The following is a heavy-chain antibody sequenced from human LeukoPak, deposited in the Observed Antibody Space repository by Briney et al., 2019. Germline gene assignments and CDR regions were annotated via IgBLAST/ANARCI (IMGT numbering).Heavy chain of an antibody. CDR2: INKDGSEQ. Sequence: GGSLRLSCAASGFTFSSHWMTWVRQAPGKGPEWVASINKDGSEQYYVDSVKGRFAISRDNAKNSLSLQVSSLRAEDTAVYYCTRGGATSSWYWFFWGQGTLVTVSS. J-gene: IGHJ4*02. D-gene: IGHD6-13*01. V-gene: IGHV3-7*01. CDR3: TRGGATSSWYWFF. CDR1: GFTFSSHW.